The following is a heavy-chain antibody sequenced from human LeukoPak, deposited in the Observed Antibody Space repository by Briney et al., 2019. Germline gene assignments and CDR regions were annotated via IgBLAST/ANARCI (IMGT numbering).Heavy chain of an antibody. D-gene: IGHD6-19*01. CDR1: GGTFSSDA. V-gene: IGHV1-69*13. CDR2: IIPIFGTA. Sequence: GASVKVSCKASGGTFSSDAISWVRQAPGQGLEWMGGIIPIFGTANYAQKFQGRVTITADESTSTAYMELSSLRSEDTAVYYCARSYSSGWRLADYWGQGTLVTVSS. CDR3: ARSYSSGWRLADY. J-gene: IGHJ4*02.